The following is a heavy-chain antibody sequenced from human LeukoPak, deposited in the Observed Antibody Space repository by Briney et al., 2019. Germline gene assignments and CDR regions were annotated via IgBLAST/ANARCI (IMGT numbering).Heavy chain of an antibody. CDR3: ARDKYDCSSTSCYRRGFDY. D-gene: IGHD2-2*02. V-gene: IGHV4-61*02. Sequence: SETLSLTCTGCGGSISSGSYYWIWIRQPAGKGLEWIGRIYTSGSTNYNPSRKSPVTISVDTSKHQFSLKLSSVTAADTAVYYCARDKYDCSSTSCYRRGFDYWGQGTLVTVSS. J-gene: IGHJ4*02. CDR2: IYTSGST. CDR1: GGSISSGSYY.